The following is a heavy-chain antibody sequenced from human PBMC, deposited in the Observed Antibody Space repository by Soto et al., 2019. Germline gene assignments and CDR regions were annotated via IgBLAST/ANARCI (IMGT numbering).Heavy chain of an antibody. CDR2: ISYDGSNK. CDR3: AKDYLNGGSCYSCDYYYYMDV. V-gene: IGHV3-30*18. Sequence: PGGSLRLSCAASGFTFSSYGMHWVRQAPGKGLEWVAVISYDGSNKYYADSVKGRFTISRDNSKNTLYLQMNSLRAEDTAVYYCAKDYLNGGSCYSCDYYYYMDVWGKGTTVTVSS. J-gene: IGHJ6*03. CDR1: GFTFSSYG. D-gene: IGHD2-15*01.